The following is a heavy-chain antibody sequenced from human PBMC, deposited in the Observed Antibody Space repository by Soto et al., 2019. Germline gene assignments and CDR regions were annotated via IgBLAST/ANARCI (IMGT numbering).Heavy chain of an antibody. Sequence: NPSETLSLTCTVSGGSISSGDYYWTWIRQPPGKGLEWIGFIYYSGSTYYNPSLKSRVSISIDTSKNQFSLRLSSVTAADTAVYYCARGGNDYGDPFDCWGQGTLVTVSS. J-gene: IGHJ4*02. D-gene: IGHD4-17*01. CDR1: GGSISSGDYY. V-gene: IGHV4-30-4*01. CDR2: IYYSGST. CDR3: ARGGNDYGDPFDC.